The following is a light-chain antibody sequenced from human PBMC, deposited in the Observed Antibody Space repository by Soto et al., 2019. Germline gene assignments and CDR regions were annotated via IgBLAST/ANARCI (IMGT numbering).Light chain of an antibody. CDR3: QQYNSYSS. V-gene: IGKV1-5*03. CDR1: QRISTW. Sequence: DIQMTQSPSTLSASVGDRVTITCRASQRISTWLAWYQQKPGKAPKLLIYKASTLESGVPSRFSGSGSGTEFTLTSINLQPDAFATYYYQQYNSYSSFGQGTKVEIK. CDR2: KAS. J-gene: IGKJ1*01.